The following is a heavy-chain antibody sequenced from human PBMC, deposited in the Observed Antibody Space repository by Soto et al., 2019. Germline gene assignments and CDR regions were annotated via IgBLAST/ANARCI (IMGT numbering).Heavy chain of an antibody. J-gene: IGHJ4*02. Sequence: GGSLRLSCAASGFTFTNYLMTGVRQAPGKGLEWVSSIDKSGGDTYYADSVKGRFTISRDNSKNTLYLQMNGLRAEDTALYYCAKDTYSSSWYFWGQGTLVTVSS. V-gene: IGHV3-23*05. CDR1: GFTFTNYL. CDR3: AKDTYSSSWYF. CDR2: IDKSGGDT. D-gene: IGHD2-2*01.